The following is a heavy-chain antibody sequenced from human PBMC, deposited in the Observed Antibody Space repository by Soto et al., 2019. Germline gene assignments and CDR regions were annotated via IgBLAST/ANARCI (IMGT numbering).Heavy chain of an antibody. D-gene: IGHD2-15*01. Sequence: GESLKISCKGSGYSFNNHWIGWVRQMPGKGLEWMGIIYPGDSKTRYSPSFQGQVTISADKSISTAYLQWRSLKASDTAMYFCARHEGYFGSESYYYYMDVWGKGTPVTVSS. V-gene: IGHV5-51*01. J-gene: IGHJ6*03. CDR3: ARHEGYFGSESYYYYMDV. CDR1: GYSFNNHW. CDR2: IYPGDSKT.